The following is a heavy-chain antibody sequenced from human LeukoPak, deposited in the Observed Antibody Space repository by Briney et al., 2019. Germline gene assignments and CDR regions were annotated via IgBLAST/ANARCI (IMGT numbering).Heavy chain of an antibody. D-gene: IGHD1-20*01. J-gene: IGHJ4*02. Sequence: GASVKVSCKASGYTFTDCYIHWVRQAHGQGLEWMGWINPNSGGTKYAQKFQGRVTMTRDTSINTAYMELSRLTYDDTAVYYCAGLPRYNWNEPLDYWGQGTLVTVSS. CDR1: GYTFTDCY. CDR3: AGLPRYNWNEPLDY. V-gene: IGHV1-2*02. CDR2: INPNSGGT.